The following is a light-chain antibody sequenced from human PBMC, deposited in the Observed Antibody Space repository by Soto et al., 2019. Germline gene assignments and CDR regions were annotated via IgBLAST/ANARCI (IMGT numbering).Light chain of an antibody. J-gene: IGKJ5*01. CDR3: QQRSN. CDR2: AAS. V-gene: IGKV3-11*01. Sequence: EIVLTQSPATLSLSPGERATLSCRASQSVSSYLAWYQQKPGQAPRILIYAASNRATGIPARFSCSGSGTYFTLTIISLDPEDFPVYYCQQRSNFGQGARLDIK. CDR1: QSVSSY.